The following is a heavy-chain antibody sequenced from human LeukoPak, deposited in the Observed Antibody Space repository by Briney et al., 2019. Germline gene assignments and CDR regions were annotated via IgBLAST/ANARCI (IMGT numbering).Heavy chain of an antibody. CDR2: IYHSGST. CDR1: GGSISSSNW. Sequence: SETLSLTCAVSGGSISSSNWWSWVRQPPGKGLEWIGEIYHSGSTNYNPSLKSRVTISVDKSKNQFSLKLSSVTAADTAVYYCARVAGPYYYDGSGPFDYWGQGSLVTVSS. CDR3: ARVAGPYYYDGSGPFDY. D-gene: IGHD3-22*01. J-gene: IGHJ4*02. V-gene: IGHV4-4*02.